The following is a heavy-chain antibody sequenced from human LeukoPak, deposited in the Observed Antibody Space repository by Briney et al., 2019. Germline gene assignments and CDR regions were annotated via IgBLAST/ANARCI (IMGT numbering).Heavy chain of an antibody. D-gene: IGHD3-9*01. Sequence: SETLSLTCTVSGGSVSSGGYYWSWIRQHPGKGLEWIGYIYYSDSYYNPSLKSRVFISVDTSKNQFSLDLNSVTAADTALYYCARGVLTDYYGDFDYWAREPWSPSPQ. CDR3: ARGVLTDYYGDFDY. V-gene: IGHV4-31*03. CDR1: GGSVSSGGYY. CDR2: IYYSDS. J-gene: IGHJ4*02.